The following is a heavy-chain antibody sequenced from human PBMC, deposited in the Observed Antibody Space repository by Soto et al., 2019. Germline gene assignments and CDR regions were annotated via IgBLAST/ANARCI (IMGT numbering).Heavy chain of an antibody. V-gene: IGHV3-23*01. J-gene: IGHJ4*02. CDR2: ISGSGGST. CDR1: GFTFSSYA. D-gene: IGHD3-16*02. Sequence: GGSLRLSCAASGFTFSSYAMSWVRQAPGKGLEWVSAISGSGGSTYYADSVKGRFTISRDNSKNTLYLQMNSLRAEDTAVYYCAKGRALGELSLYDYWGQGTLVTVSS. CDR3: AKGRALGELSLYDY.